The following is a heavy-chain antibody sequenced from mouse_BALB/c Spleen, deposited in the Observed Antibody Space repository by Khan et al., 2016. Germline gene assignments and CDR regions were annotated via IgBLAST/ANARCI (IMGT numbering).Heavy chain of an antibody. CDR2: IYPGSDNT. D-gene: IGHD2-1*01. V-gene: IGHV1-76*01. CDR3: ARGGGNSDY. CDR1: GYTFTDYY. Sequence: QVQLQQSGAELARPGASVKLSCKASGYTFTDYYINWVKQRTGQGLAWIGEIYPGSDNTYYNERFKGKATLTADKSSSTAYMQLSSLTSEDSAVYFCARGGGNSDYWGKGTTLTVSS. J-gene: IGHJ2*01.